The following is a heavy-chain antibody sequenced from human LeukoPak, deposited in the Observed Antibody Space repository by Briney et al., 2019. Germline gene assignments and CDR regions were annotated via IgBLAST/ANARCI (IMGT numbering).Heavy chain of an antibody. Sequence: PGGSLRLSCAASGFTFSSYAMSWVRQAPGKGLEWVSAISGSGGSTYYADSVKGRFTISRDNSKNTLYLQMNSLRAEDTAVYYCAKGGVGGSYSDLDAFDIWGQGTMVTVSS. CDR1: GFTFSSYA. J-gene: IGHJ3*02. V-gene: IGHV3-23*01. CDR2: ISGSGGST. CDR3: AKGGVGGSYSDLDAFDI. D-gene: IGHD1-26*01.